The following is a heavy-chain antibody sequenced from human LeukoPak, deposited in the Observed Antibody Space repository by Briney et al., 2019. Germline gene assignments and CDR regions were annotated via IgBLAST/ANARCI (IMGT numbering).Heavy chain of an antibody. Sequence: TSETLSLTCAVYGGSFSGYYWSWIRQPPGKGLEWIGEINHSGGTNYNPSLKSRVTISVDTSKNQFSLKLSSVTAADTAVYYCARGRSSGWSNWFDPWGQGTLVTVSS. CDR2: INHSGGT. CDR3: ARGRSSGWSNWFDP. J-gene: IGHJ5*02. D-gene: IGHD6-19*01. V-gene: IGHV4-34*01. CDR1: GGSFSGYY.